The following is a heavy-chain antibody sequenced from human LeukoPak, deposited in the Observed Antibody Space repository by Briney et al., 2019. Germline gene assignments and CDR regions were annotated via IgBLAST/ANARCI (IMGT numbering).Heavy chain of an antibody. Sequence: GASVKVSCKASGGTFSSYAISWVRQAPGQGLEWMGGIIPIFGTANYAQKLQDRVTMTTDTSTSTAYMELRSLRSDDTAVYYCARADYGDQRDALYWGQGTLVTVSS. CDR3: ARADYGDQRDALY. V-gene: IGHV1-69*05. CDR1: GGTFSSYA. CDR2: IIPIFGTA. J-gene: IGHJ4*02. D-gene: IGHD4-17*01.